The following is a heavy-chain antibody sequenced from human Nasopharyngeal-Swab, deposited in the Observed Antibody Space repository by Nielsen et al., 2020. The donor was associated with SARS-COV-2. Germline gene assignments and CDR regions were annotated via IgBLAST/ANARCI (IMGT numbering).Heavy chain of an antibody. Sequence: SEPLSLTCTVSGVSISSQYWSWIRQPPGKGLEWIGYISHNSGTNYNPSLKSRVTMFMDTSKNQFSLKLRSVTAADTAVYYCAKEGATGWFDPWGQGTLVTVSS. CDR3: AKEGATGWFDP. CDR1: GVSISSQY. CDR2: ISHNSGT. J-gene: IGHJ5*02. V-gene: IGHV4-59*11.